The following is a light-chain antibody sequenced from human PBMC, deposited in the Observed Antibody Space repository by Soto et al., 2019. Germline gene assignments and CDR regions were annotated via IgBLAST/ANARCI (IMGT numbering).Light chain of an antibody. V-gene: IGKV3-15*01. J-gene: IGKJ2*01. CDR3: QQYNNWPPRYT. CDR1: QSVSSN. CDR2: GAS. Sequence: EIVMTQSPATLSVSPGERATLSCRASQSVSSNLAWYQQKPGQAPRLLIYGASTGATGIPARFSGSGSGTEFTLTISSLKSEDFAVYYCQQYNNWPPRYTFGQGTKLEIK.